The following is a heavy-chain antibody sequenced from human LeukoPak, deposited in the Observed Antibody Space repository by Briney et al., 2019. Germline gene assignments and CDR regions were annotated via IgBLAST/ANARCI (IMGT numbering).Heavy chain of an antibody. J-gene: IGHJ6*02. Sequence: ASVKVSCKASGYTFTTYGISWVRQAPGQGLEWMGGIIPIFGTANYAQKFQGRVTITADESTSTAYMELSSLRSEDTAVYYCAREMVRLYYGMDVWGQGTTVTVSS. V-gene: IGHV1-69*13. CDR2: IIPIFGTA. D-gene: IGHD3-10*01. CDR1: GYTFTTYG. CDR3: AREMVRLYYGMDV.